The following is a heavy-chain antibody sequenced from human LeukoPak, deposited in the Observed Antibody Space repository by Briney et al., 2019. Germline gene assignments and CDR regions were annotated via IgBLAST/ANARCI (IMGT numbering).Heavy chain of an antibody. CDR3: ARDGLYDSSGYYMDS. CDR2: IYYSGGT. Sequence: SETLSLTCTVSGGAIRIYYWSWIRQSPGKGLEWIGYIYYSGGTKYNPSLMSRVTISVDRAQNQFSLSLRSVTAADTAVYYCARDGLYDSSGYYMDSWGQGTLVIVSS. D-gene: IGHD3-22*01. CDR1: GGAIRIYY. V-gene: IGHV4-59*01. J-gene: IGHJ4*02.